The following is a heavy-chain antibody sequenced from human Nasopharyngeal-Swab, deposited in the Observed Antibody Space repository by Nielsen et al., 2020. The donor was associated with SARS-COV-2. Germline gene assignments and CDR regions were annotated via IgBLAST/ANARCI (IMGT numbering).Heavy chain of an antibody. CDR1: GFTFDDYG. CDR3: ASPHTVYAFDI. D-gene: IGHD5/OR15-5a*01. V-gene: IGHV3-20*04. Sequence: GESLKISCAASGFTFDDYGMSWVRQAPGKGLEWVSGINWNGGSTGYADSVKGRFTISRDDSKNTLYLQMNSLRPEDTAVYYCASPHTVYAFDIWGQGTLVTVSP. J-gene: IGHJ3*02. CDR2: INWNGGST.